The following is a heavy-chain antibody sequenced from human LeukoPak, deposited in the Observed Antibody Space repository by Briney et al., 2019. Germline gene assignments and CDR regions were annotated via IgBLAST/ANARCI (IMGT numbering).Heavy chain of an antibody. Sequence: PGGSLRLSCAASGFTFSSYWMSWVRQAPGKGLEWVANIKQDGSEKYYVDSVKGRFTISRDNPKNSLYLKMHSLRAEDTAVYYCARARIAVAGTGYFDYWGQGTLVTVSS. CDR2: IKQDGSEK. V-gene: IGHV3-7*01. J-gene: IGHJ4*02. CDR1: GFTFSSYW. CDR3: ARARIAVAGTGYFDY. D-gene: IGHD6-19*01.